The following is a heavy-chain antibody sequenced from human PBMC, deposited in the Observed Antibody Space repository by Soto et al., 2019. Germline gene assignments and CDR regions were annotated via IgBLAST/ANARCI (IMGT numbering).Heavy chain of an antibody. CDR3: ARDSDTAMDIEY. J-gene: IGHJ4*02. CDR2: IWYDGSNK. D-gene: IGHD5-18*01. V-gene: IGHV3-33*01. CDR1: GFTFSSYG. Sequence: GGSLRLSCAASGFTFSSYGMHWVRQAPGKGLEWVAVIWYDGSNKLYADYVKGRFTISRDNSKNTLHLQMNSLRVEDTAVYYCARDSDTAMDIEYWGQGTLVTVSS.